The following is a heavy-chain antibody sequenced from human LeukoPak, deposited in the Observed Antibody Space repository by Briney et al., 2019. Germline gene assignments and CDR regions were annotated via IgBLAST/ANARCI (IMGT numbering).Heavy chain of an antibody. CDR1: GFTFSTFW. J-gene: IGHJ3*02. Sequence: PGGSLRLSCATSGFTFSTFWMHWVRQAPGKGLVWVSRINHDGSSTNYADSVKGRFTISRDNAKNTLYLQMNSLRAEDTAVYYCAKFLALDYDSSGPDAFDIWGQGTMVTVSS. V-gene: IGHV3-74*01. D-gene: IGHD3-22*01. CDR2: INHDGSST. CDR3: AKFLALDYDSSGPDAFDI.